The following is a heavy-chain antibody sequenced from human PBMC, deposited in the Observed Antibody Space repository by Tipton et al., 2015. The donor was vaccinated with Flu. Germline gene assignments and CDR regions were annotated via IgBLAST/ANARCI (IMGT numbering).Heavy chain of an antibody. CDR1: GFTFSSYS. D-gene: IGHD1-20*01. Sequence: SLRLSCAASGFTFSSYSMSWVRQAPGKGLEWVSYISSSSSTIYYADSVKGRFTISRDNAKNSLYLQMNSLRAEDTAVYYCASINWNDVDSSDYWGQGTLVTVPS. V-gene: IGHV3-48*04. CDR2: ISSSSSTI. J-gene: IGHJ4*02. CDR3: ASINWNDVDSSDY.